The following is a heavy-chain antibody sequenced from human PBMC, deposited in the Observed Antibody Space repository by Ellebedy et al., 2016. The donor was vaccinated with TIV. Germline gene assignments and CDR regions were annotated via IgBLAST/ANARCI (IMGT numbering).Heavy chain of an antibody. J-gene: IGHJ4*02. CDR3: ARVTPQWLVRGYYFDY. CDR2: ISSSSSTI. V-gene: IGHV3-48*02. Sequence: GGSLRLSCAASGFTFSSYNMNWIRQAPGKGLEWVSYISSSSSTIYYADSVKGRFTISRDNAKNSLYLQMNSLRDEDTAVYYCARVTPQWLVRGYYFDYWGQGTLVTVSS. D-gene: IGHD6-19*01. CDR1: GFTFSSYN.